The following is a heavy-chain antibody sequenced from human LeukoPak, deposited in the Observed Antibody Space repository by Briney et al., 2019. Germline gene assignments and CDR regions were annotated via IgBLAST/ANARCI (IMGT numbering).Heavy chain of an antibody. CDR1: GFTFSSYE. CDR2: ISSGAATI. V-gene: IGHV3-48*03. Sequence: GGSLRLSCAASGFTFSSYEMNWVRQAPGKGLKWVSSISSGAATIYYADSVKGRFTISRDNSKNTLYLQMSSLRAEDTAVYYCAKAIRTSGNYYYYMDVWGKGTRVTVSS. D-gene: IGHD1-14*01. CDR3: AKAIRTSGNYYYYMDV. J-gene: IGHJ6*03.